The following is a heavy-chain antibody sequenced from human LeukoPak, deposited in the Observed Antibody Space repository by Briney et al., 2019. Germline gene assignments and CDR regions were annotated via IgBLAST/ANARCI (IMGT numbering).Heavy chain of an antibody. D-gene: IGHD3-10*01. V-gene: IGHV4-30-2*01. CDR3: ARELWFANAPGSWLDP. Sequence: SETLSLTCVVSGDSISSAAYSWSWIRQPPGKGLEWIGYIFHTGSTFYNPSLKSRVTISVDNSKNQFSLRLTSVTAADTAVYYCARELWFANAPGSWLDPSGQGTLVTVSS. J-gene: IGHJ5*02. CDR1: GDSISSAAYS. CDR2: IFHTGST.